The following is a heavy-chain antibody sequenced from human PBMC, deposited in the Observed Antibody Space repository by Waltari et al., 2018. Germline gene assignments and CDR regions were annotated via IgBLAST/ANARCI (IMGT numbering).Heavy chain of an antibody. Sequence: EVQLVESGGVVVHPGGSLRLSCAASGFTFDDYPMHWVRQVPGKGLEWVSLISWDGGSTYYADSVKGRFTISRDNSRNSLYLQMKSLRTEDTALYYCAKDIEVTAAGSGFDYWGQGTLVTVSS. CDR2: ISWDGGST. J-gene: IGHJ4*02. CDR1: GFTFDDYP. D-gene: IGHD6-13*01. CDR3: AKDIEVTAAGSGFDY. V-gene: IGHV3-43*01.